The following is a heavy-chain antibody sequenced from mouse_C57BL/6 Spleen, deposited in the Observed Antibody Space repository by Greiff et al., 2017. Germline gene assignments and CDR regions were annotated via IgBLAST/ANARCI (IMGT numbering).Heavy chain of an antibody. J-gene: IGHJ4*01. CDR2: IYPGNSDT. V-gene: IGHV1-5*01. CDR1: GYTFTSYW. CDR3: TRQLRPDYYAMDY. D-gene: IGHD3-2*02. Sequence: EVMLVESGTVLARPGASVKMSCKTSGYTFTSYWMPWVKQRPGQGLEWIGAIYPGNSDTSYNQKFKGKAKLTAVTSASTAYMELSSLTNEDSSVYYCTRQLRPDYYAMDYWGQGTSVTVSS.